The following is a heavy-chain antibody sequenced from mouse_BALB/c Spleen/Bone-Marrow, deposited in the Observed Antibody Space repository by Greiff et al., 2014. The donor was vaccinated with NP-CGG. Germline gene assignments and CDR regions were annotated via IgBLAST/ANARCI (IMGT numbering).Heavy chain of an antibody. CDR2: IYPGDGDT. CDR1: GYAFSSSW. Sequence: VVEPGASVKISCKASGYAFSSSWMNWLKQRPGQGLEWIGRIYPGDGDTNYNGKFKAKATLTADKSSSTAYMQLSSLTSVDSAVYFCARRDYGSSYGWFAYWGQGTLVTVSA. V-gene: IGHV1-82*01. D-gene: IGHD1-1*01. J-gene: IGHJ3*01. CDR3: ARRDYGSSYGWFAY.